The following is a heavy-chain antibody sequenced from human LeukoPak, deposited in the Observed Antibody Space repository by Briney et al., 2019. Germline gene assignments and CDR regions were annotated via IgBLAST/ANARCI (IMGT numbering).Heavy chain of an antibody. Sequence: ASVKVSCKASGYTFTSYYMHWVRQAPGQGLEWMGIINPSGGSTSYAQKFQGRVTMTRDTYTSTVYMELSSLRSEDTAVYYCARVGQSGYYSYWGQGTLVTVSS. D-gene: IGHD3-3*01. J-gene: IGHJ4*02. V-gene: IGHV1-46*03. CDR2: INPSGGST. CDR1: GYTFTSYY. CDR3: ARVGQSGYYSY.